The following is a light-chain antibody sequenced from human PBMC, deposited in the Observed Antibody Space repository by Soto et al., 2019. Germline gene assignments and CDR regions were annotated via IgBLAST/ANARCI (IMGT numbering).Light chain of an antibody. J-gene: IGKJ3*01. CDR1: QSVSTN. Sequence: EIVMTQSPATLSVSPGERATLSCRASQSVSTNLVWYQQRPGQAPRLLIYGASARATGIPARFSGSGSGTESTLTISSLQSEDFAVYYCQQYNKWPLFTFGHGTRV. CDR2: GAS. V-gene: IGKV3-15*01. CDR3: QQYNKWPLFT.